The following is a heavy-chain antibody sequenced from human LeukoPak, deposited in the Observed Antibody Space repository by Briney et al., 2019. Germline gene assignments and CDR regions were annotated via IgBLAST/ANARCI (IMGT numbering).Heavy chain of an antibody. J-gene: IGHJ5*02. V-gene: IGHV5-51*01. D-gene: IGHD6-13*01. CDR3: ARLGSSSWFNWFDP. CDR2: IYPGDSDT. Sequence: GESLMISCKGSGCSFTSYWIGWVRQMPGKGLEWMGIIYPGDSDTRYSPSFQGQVTISADKSISTAYLQWSSLQASDTAMYYCARLGSSSWFNWFDPWGQGTLVTVSS. CDR1: GCSFTSYW.